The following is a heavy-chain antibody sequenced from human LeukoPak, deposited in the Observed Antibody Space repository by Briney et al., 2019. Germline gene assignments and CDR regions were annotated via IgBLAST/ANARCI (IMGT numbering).Heavy chain of an antibody. CDR1: GGSISSYY. J-gene: IGHJ4*02. V-gene: IGHV4-59*01. CDR2: IYYSGST. Sequence: SETLSLTCTVSGGSISSYYWSWIRQPPGKGLEWIGYIYYSGSTNYNPSLKSRVTISEDTSKNQFSLKLSSVTAADTAVYYCAGDSDATGTFDYWGQGTLVTVSS. D-gene: IGHD1-14*01. CDR3: AGDSDATGTFDY.